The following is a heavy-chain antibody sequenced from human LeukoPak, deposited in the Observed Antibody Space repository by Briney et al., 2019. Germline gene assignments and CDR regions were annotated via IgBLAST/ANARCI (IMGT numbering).Heavy chain of an antibody. Sequence: SETLSLTCTVSGGSISSYYWSWIRQPPGKGLEWIGYIYYSGSTNYNPSLKSRVTISVDTSKNQFSLKLSSVPAADPAVYSRGRGVTFLGVVKLWGKFDYGGQGPLVTVSS. CDR1: GGSISSYY. V-gene: IGHV4-59*01. D-gene: IGHD3-3*01. CDR3: GRGVTFLGVVKLWGKFDY. J-gene: IGHJ4*02. CDR2: IYYSGST.